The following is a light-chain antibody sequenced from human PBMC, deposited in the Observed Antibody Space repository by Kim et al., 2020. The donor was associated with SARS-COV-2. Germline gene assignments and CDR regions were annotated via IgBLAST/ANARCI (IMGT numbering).Light chain of an antibody. CDR1: HSVSSSY. J-gene: IGKJ3*01. CDR2: GAS. Sequence: EIVLTQSPVTVSLSPGDRASLSCRASHSVSSSYLAWYQQKPGQAPRLLIYGASSRATGIPDRFSGSGSRTDFTLTISRLEPEDVAVYSCQQYSYSPPIFG. CDR3: QQYSYSPPI. V-gene: IGKV3-20*01.